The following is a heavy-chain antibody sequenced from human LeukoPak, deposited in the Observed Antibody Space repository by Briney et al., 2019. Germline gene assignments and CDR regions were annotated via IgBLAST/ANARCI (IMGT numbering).Heavy chain of an antibody. Sequence: SETLSLTCTVSGYSISSGYYWGWIRQPPGKGLEWIGSIYHSASTYYNPSLKSRVTISVDTSKNQFSLKLSSVTAADTAVYYCARHQIVVVPGGFDPGGQGTLVTVSS. J-gene: IGHJ5*02. D-gene: IGHD2-2*01. CDR2: IYHSAST. V-gene: IGHV4-38-2*02. CDR1: GYSISSGYY. CDR3: ARHQIVVVPGGFDP.